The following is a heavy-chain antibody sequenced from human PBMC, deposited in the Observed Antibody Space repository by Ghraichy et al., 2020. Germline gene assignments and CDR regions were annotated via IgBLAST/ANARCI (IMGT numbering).Heavy chain of an antibody. D-gene: IGHD2-2*01. Sequence: SETLSLTCTVSGGSISSGGYYWSWIRQHPGKGLEWIGYIYYSGSTYYNPSLKSRVTISVDTSKNQFSLKLSSVTAADTAVYYCARDCSTSCYLSLEDGGGMDVWGQGTTVTVSS. CDR3: ARDCSTSCYLSLEDGGGMDV. CDR1: GGSISSGGYY. V-gene: IGHV4-31*03. CDR2: IYYSGST. J-gene: IGHJ6*02.